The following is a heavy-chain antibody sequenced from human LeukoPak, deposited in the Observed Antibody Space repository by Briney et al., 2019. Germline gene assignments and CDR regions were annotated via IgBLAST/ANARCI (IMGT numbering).Heavy chain of an antibody. V-gene: IGHV3-74*01. D-gene: IGHD3-10*01. CDR2: MHPDGTTA. CDR3: ARGPRSGRYYSGDY. J-gene: IGHJ4*02. CDR1: GFTFTSYW. Sequence: GGSLRLSCAASGFTFTSYWLHWVRQVPGKGLVWVSRMHPDGTTANYADSVKGRFTIARDNAKNTLYLQMKSLRADDTAVYYCARGPRSGRYYSGDYWGRGTLVTVSS.